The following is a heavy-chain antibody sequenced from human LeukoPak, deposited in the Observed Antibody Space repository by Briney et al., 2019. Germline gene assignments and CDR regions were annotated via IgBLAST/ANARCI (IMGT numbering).Heavy chain of an antibody. J-gene: IGHJ4*02. CDR3: TRHRVISTRDFEY. Sequence: GGSLRLSCAASGFTVSSNDMSWVRQAPGKGLEWVSVIYSGGSIYYADSVKGRFTISRDSSKNTLYLQMDSLRAEDTAVCYCTRHRVISTRDFEYWGQGTLVTVSS. CDR2: IYSGGSI. CDR1: GFTVSSND. V-gene: IGHV3-53*01. D-gene: IGHD2-21*01.